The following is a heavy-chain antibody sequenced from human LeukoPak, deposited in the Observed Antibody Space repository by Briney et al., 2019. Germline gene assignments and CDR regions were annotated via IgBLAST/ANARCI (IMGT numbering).Heavy chain of an antibody. V-gene: IGHV3-21*01. J-gene: IGHJ3*02. Sequence: GGSLRLSCAAPGFTFSSYSMNWVRQAPGKGLEWVSSISSSSSYIYYADSVKGRFTISRDNAKNSLYLQMNSLRAEDTAVYYCASLDEYYYDSSGYHDAFDIWGQGTMVTVSS. CDR1: GFTFSSYS. D-gene: IGHD3-22*01. CDR2: ISSSSSYI. CDR3: ASLDEYYYDSSGYHDAFDI.